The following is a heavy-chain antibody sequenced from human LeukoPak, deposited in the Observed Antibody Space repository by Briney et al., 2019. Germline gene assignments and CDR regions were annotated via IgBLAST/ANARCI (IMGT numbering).Heavy chain of an antibody. CDR2: IIPIFGTA. J-gene: IGHJ4*02. D-gene: IGHD3-10*01. Sequence: GASVKVSCKASGGTFSSYAISWVRQAPGQGLEWMGGIIPIFGTANYAQKFQGRVTITADKSTSTAYMELSSLRSEDTAVYYCANHHYGSGSYGYFDYWGQGTLVTVSS. V-gene: IGHV1-69*06. CDR1: GGTFSSYA. CDR3: ANHHYGSGSYGYFDY.